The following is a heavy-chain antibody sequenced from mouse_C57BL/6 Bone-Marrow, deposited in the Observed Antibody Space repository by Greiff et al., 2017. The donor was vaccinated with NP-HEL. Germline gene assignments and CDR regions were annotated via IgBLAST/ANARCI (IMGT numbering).Heavy chain of an antibody. V-gene: IGHV1-53*01. D-gene: IGHD2-5*01. Sequence: QVQLQQPGTELVKPGASVKLSCKASGYTFTSYWMHWVKQRPGQGLEWIGNINPSNGGTNYNEKFKSKATLTVDKYSSTAYMQLSNLSSEDSAVYYCARPAYYSNYDYAMDYWGQGTSVTVSS. CDR2: INPSNGGT. CDR1: GYTFTSYW. J-gene: IGHJ4*01. CDR3: ARPAYYSNYDYAMDY.